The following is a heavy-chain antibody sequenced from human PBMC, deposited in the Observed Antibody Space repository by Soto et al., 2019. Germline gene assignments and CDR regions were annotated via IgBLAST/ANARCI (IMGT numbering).Heavy chain of an antibody. J-gene: IGHJ4*02. Sequence: QVQLQQWGAGLLKPSETLSLTCAVYGGSFSGYYWSWIRQPPGKGLEWIGEINHSGSTNYNPSLKCRITITVDTSKNQFSLKLSSVTAADTAVYDCARGPAVAGPRNFDYWGQGTLVTVSS. CDR3: ARGPAVAGPRNFDY. CDR2: INHSGST. D-gene: IGHD6-19*01. V-gene: IGHV4-34*01. CDR1: GGSFSGYY.